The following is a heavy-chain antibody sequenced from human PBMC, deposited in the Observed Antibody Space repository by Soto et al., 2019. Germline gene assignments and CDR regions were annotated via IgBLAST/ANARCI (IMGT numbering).Heavy chain of an antibody. J-gene: IGHJ5*02. V-gene: IGHV4-34*01. D-gene: IGHD6-6*01. Sequence: PSETLSLTCAVYGGSFSGYYWSWIRQPPGKGLEWIGEINHSGSTNYNPSLKSRVTISVDTSKNPFSLRLSSVTAADTAVYCCARGGSIAARPRNNWFDPWGQGTLVTVSS. CDR2: INHSGST. CDR1: GGSFSGYY. CDR3: ARGGSIAARPRNNWFDP.